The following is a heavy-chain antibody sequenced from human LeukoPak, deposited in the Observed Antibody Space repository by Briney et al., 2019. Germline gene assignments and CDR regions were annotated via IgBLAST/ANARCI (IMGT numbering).Heavy chain of an antibody. CDR1: GFTFSIYA. J-gene: IGHJ4*02. D-gene: IGHD2-2*01. V-gene: IGHV3-23*01. CDR3: AKDGYCSNTNCYPAPY. CDR2: ISGSGGGT. Sequence: GGSLRLSCAASGFTFSIYAMSWVRQAPGKGLEWVSAISGSGGGTYYADSVKGRFAISRDNSKNTLSLQMNSLRAEDTAVYYCAKDGYCSNTNCYPAPYWGQGTLVTVSS.